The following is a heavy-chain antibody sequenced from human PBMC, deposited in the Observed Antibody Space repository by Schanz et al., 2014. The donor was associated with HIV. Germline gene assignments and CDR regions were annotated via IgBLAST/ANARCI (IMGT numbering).Heavy chain of an antibody. CDR2: ISGSGLST. D-gene: IGHD2-2*01. CDR1: GFIFSTYA. Sequence: QEQVVESGGRVVQPGRSPRLACAASGFIFSTYAMHWVRQAPGKGLEWVSVISGSGLSTYYADSVKGRFTISRDNSKNTLYLQMNSLRSEDTAVYYCAKVGRIYSTTWIDYWGQGTTVTVSS. V-gene: IGHV3-NL1*01. J-gene: IGHJ4*03. CDR3: AKVGRIYSTTWIDY.